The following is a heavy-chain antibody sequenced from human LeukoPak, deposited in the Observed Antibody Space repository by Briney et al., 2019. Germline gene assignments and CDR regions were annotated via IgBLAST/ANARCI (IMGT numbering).Heavy chain of an antibody. CDR1: GFTFGDYA. J-gene: IGHJ3*02. V-gene: IGHV3-49*04. CDR2: VRSKTYGGTT. Sequence: GGSLRLSCTTSGFTFGDYAMSWVRQAPGKGLEWLGFVRSKTYGGTTEYAASVKGRFTISRDDSKSIAYLQINSLITEDTAMYYCTRDALRGSGLFSGDAFDIWGQGTVVTVSS. CDR3: TRDALRGSGLFSGDAFDI. D-gene: IGHD5-12*01.